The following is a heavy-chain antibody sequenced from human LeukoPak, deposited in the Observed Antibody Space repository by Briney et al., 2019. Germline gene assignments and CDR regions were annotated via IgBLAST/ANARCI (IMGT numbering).Heavy chain of an antibody. CDR3: ALKGGGSRGRCFLQNWFLP. Sequence: SGPTLVNPTETLTLTCTFSGFSLNTPGLGVGWIRQPPGKALEWLALIYWDDDKRYSPSLKTRLTITKDTPKKQVVLTMTNMDPVDPATYYCALKGGGSRGRCFLQNWFLPWGQGSLVPVSS. CDR1: GFSLNTPGLG. CDR2: IYWDDDK. D-gene: IGHD2-15*01. J-gene: IGHJ5*02. V-gene: IGHV2-5*02.